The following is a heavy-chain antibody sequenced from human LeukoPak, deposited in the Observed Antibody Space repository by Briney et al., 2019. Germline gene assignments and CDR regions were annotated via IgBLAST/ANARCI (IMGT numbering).Heavy chain of an antibody. CDR2: ISSSGSTI. J-gene: IGHJ4*02. CDR3: ARVGALVGATIDY. D-gene: IGHD1-26*01. V-gene: IGHV3-48*03. Sequence: TGGSLRLSCAASGFTFSSYEMNWVRQAPGKGREGVSYISSSGSTIYYADSVKGRFTISRDNAKNSLYLQMNSLRAEDTAVYYCARVGALVGATIDYWGQGPLVTGSP. CDR1: GFTFSSYE.